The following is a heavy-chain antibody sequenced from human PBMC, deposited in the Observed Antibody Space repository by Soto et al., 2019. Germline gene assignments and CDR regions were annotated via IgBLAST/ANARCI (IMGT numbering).Heavy chain of an antibody. J-gene: IGHJ6*02. CDR2: INHSGST. D-gene: IGHD3-10*01. CDR3: ARGGGAIPSYYYGMDV. Sequence: SETLSLTCAVYGGSFSGYYWSWIRQPPGKGLEWIGEINHSGSTNYNPSLKSRVTISVDTSKNQFSLKLTSVTAADTAVYYCARGGGAIPSYYYGMDVWGQGTTVTVSS. V-gene: IGHV4-34*01. CDR1: GGSFSGYY.